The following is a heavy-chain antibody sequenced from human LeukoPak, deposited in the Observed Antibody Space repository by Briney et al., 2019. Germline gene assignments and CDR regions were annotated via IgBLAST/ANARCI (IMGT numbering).Heavy chain of an antibody. Sequence: PSETLSLTCTVSGGSIRSSYYYWGWIRQPPGKGLEWIGSIYDSGSTYYNPSLKSRVTISVDTSKNQFSLKLSSVTAADTAVYYCARTRDGYNYYFDYWGQGTLVTVSS. V-gene: IGHV4-39*07. CDR2: IYDSGST. CDR1: GGSIRSSYYY. D-gene: IGHD5-24*01. CDR3: ARTRDGYNYYFDY. J-gene: IGHJ4*02.